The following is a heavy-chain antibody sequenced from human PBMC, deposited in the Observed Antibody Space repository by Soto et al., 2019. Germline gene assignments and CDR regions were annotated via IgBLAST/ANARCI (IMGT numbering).Heavy chain of an antibody. CDR2: ISYDGSNK. D-gene: IGHD5-18*01. CDR1: GFTFSSYA. CDR3: ARGIRLWLPDY. V-gene: IGHV3-30-3*01. J-gene: IGHJ4*02. Sequence: QVQLVESGGGVVQPGRSLRLSCAASGFTFSSYAMHWVRQAPGKGLEWVAVISYDGSNKYYADSVKGRFTISRDNSKNTLYLQMNSLRAEDTAVYYCARGIRLWLPDYWGQGTLVTVSS.